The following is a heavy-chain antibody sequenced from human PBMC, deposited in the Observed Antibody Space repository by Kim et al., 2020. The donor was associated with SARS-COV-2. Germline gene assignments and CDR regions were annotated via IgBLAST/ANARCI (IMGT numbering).Heavy chain of an antibody. J-gene: IGHJ4*02. D-gene: IGHD3-9*01. CDR1: GFTFSSYA. CDR3: ARDAEPYYDILTGADS. Sequence: GGSLRLSCAASGFTFSSYAMHWVRQAPGKGLEWVAVISYDGSNKYYADSVKGRFTISRDNSKNTLYLQMNSLRAEDTAVYYCARDAEPYYDILTGADSWGQGTLVTVSS. CDR2: ISYDGSNK. V-gene: IGHV3-30-3*01.